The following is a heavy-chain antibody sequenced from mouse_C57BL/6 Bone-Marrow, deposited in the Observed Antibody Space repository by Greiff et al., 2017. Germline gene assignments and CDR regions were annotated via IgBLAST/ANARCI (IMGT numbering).Heavy chain of an antibody. J-gene: IGHJ2*01. V-gene: IGHV3-6*01. Sequence: VQLKESGPGLVKPSQSLSLTCSVTGYSITSGYYWNWIRQFPGNKLEWMGYISYDGSNNYNPSLKNRISITRDTSKNQFFLKLNSVTTEDTATYYCARGRVATPLDYWGQGTTLTVSS. D-gene: IGHD6-1*01. CDR2: ISYDGSN. CDR1: GYSITSGYY. CDR3: ARGRVATPLDY.